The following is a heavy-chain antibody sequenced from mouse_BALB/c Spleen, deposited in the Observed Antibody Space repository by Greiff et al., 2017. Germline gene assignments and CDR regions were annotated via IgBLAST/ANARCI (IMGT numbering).Heavy chain of an antibody. CDR1: GYTFTSYW. CDR3: TRGYGDYFDY. CDR2: IYPGNSDT. Sequence: EVQLQQSGTVLERPGASVKMSCKASGYTFTSYWMHWVKQRPGQGLEWIGAIYPGNSDTSYNQKFKGKAKLTAVTSTSTAYMELSSLTNEDSAVYYCTRGYGDYFDYWGQGTTLTVSS. V-gene: IGHV1-5*01. D-gene: IGHD2-14*01. J-gene: IGHJ2*01.